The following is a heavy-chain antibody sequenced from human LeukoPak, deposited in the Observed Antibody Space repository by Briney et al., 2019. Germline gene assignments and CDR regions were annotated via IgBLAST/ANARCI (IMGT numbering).Heavy chain of an antibody. CDR3: ARDPGTYDWYLDL. CDR1: GGSISSYY. D-gene: IGHD1-7*01. CDR2: IYYSGST. V-gene: IGHV4-59*12. Sequence: SETLSLTCTVSGGSISSYYWSWIRQPPGKGLEWIGYIYYSGSTNYNPSLKSRVTISVDTSKNQFSLRLTSVTAADTAVYYCARDPGTYDWYLDLWGRGTLVTVSS. J-gene: IGHJ2*01.